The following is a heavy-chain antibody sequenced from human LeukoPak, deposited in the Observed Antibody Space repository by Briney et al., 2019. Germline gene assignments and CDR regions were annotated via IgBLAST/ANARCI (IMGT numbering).Heavy chain of an antibody. J-gene: IGHJ6*03. CDR3: ARVSQDYDSSGYTYYYYYMDV. Sequence: SETLSLTCTVSGGSISSYYWSWIRQPPGKGLEWIGYIYYSGSTNYNPSLKSRVTISVDTSKNQFSLKLNSVTAADTAVYYCARVSQDYDSSGYTYYYYYMDVWGKGTTVTVSS. V-gene: IGHV4-59*01. D-gene: IGHD3-22*01. CDR2: IYYSGST. CDR1: GGSISSYY.